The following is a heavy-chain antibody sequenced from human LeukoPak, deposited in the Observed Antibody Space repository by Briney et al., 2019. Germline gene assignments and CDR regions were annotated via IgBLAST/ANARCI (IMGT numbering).Heavy chain of an antibody. Sequence: GRSLRLSCAASGSTFSSYAMHWVRQAPGKGLEWVAVISYDGSNKYYADSVKGRFTISRDNSKNTLYLQMNSLRAEDTAVYYCARGHYDILTGYYTHFDYWGQGTLVTVSS. CDR3: ARGHYDILTGYYTHFDY. J-gene: IGHJ4*02. CDR1: GSTFSSYA. V-gene: IGHV3-30-3*01. CDR2: ISYDGSNK. D-gene: IGHD3-9*01.